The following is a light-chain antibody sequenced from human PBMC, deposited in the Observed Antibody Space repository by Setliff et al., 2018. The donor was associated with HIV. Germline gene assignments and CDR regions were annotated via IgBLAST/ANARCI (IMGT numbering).Light chain of an antibody. J-gene: IGLJ1*01. CDR2: EVS. V-gene: IGLV2-14*01. CDR3: SSYSSSRPRV. CDR1: SSDIGGHNY. Sequence: QSALPQPASVSGSPGQSITISCTGTSSDIGGHNYVSWYQQHPGKAPKLMISEVSNRPSGVSNRFSGSKSGNTASLTISGLQPEDEADYYCSSYSSSRPRVFGTGTKVTVL.